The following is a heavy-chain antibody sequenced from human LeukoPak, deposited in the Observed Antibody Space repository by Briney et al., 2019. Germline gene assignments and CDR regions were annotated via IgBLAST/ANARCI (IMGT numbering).Heavy chain of an antibody. V-gene: IGHV3-15*01. D-gene: IGHD2-15*01. J-gene: IGHJ4*02. Sequence: SLRLSCXXXXXTFSXAWMTWVRQTPGKGLEWVGRIKSKTDGGTTDYAAPVKGRFAISRDDSKNTVYLQMNSLKTEDTAVYYCTTDPPCSSGTCTWHDYWGQGTLVTVSS. CDR2: IKSKTDGGTT. CDR3: TTDPPCSSGTCTWHDY. CDR1: XXTFSXAW.